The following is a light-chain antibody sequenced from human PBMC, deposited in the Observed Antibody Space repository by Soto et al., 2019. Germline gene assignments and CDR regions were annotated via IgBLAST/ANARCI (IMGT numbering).Light chain of an antibody. CDR2: AAS. Sequence: EIVMTQSPATLSVSPGERATLSCRASQSVSGNLSWYQQKPGHSPRLLIYAASTRATGIPARFSGSGSGTEFTLTIRSLQSEDFAVYYCQQYNNWTPITFGPETKVDIK. CDR3: QQYNNWTPIT. V-gene: IGKV3-15*01. J-gene: IGKJ3*01. CDR1: QSVSGN.